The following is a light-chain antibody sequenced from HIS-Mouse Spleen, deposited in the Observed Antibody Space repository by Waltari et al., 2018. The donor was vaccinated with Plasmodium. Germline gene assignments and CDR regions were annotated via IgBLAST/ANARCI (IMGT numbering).Light chain of an antibody. CDR1: SSDVGGYNY. CDR2: EVS. Sequence: QSALTQPPSASGSPGQSVTISCTGTSSDVGGYNYVSWYQQHPGKAPQLRIYEVSKRPAGVPGRCAGSRSGNTASLTVSGLQAEDEADYYCSSYAGSNNLVFGGGTKLTVL. J-gene: IGLJ2*01. CDR3: SSYAGSNNLV. V-gene: IGLV2-8*01.